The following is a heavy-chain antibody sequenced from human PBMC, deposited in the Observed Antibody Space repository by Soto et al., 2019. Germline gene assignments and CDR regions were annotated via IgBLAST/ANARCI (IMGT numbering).Heavy chain of an antibody. J-gene: IGHJ4*02. CDR2: ISAYNGNT. V-gene: IGHV1-18*01. CDR1: GYTFTTYG. Sequence: GASVKVSCTASGYTFTTYGISWVRQAPGQGLEWMGWISAYNGNTNYAQKLQGRVTMTTDTSTSTAYMELRSLRSDDTAVYYCAREYSSGWYYVDWGQGTLVTVSS. CDR3: AREYSSGWYYVD. D-gene: IGHD6-19*01.